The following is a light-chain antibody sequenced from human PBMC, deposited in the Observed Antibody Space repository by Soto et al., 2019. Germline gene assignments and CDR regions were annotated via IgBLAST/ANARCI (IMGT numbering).Light chain of an antibody. J-gene: IGKJ3*01. CDR3: QKYNSAPLT. Sequence: DIQMTHSPSSLSAFVGGRVTITCRASQGISNSLAWYQQKPGKGPKLLIYAASTLQSGVPSRFSGSGSGTDFTLTISSLQPEDVATYYCQKYNSAPLTFGPGTKVDIK. CDR1: QGISNS. CDR2: AAS. V-gene: IGKV1-27*01.